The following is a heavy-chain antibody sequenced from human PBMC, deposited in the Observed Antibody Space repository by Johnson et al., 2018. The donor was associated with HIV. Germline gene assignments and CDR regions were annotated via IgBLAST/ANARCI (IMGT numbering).Heavy chain of an antibody. CDR2: INWNGGST. CDR3: ARDSGVPGNDAFDI. CDR1: GFTFEDYG. Sequence: VQLVESGGRVVRPGGSLRLSCAASGFTFEDYGMSWVREAPGKGLEWVSGINWNGGSTGYGDSVKGRFTISRDNSKNSLYLQLNSLRPEDTAVYYCARDSGVPGNDAFDIWGQGTMVTVSS. J-gene: IGHJ3*02. V-gene: IGHV3-20*04. D-gene: IGHD3-10*01.